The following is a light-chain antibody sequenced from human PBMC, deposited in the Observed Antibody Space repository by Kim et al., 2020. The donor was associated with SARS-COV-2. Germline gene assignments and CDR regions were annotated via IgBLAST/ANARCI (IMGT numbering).Light chain of an antibody. V-gene: IGKV1-16*02. Sequence: DIQMTQSPSSLSASVGDTVTITCRASQDINHYLAWFQQKPGKAPKSLIYGTANLRGGVPSKFSGSGSATDFTLTISSLQPEDFATYYCQQYKSYPRTFGGGTVVEIK. CDR3: QQYKSYPRT. CDR1: QDINHY. CDR2: GTA. J-gene: IGKJ4*01.